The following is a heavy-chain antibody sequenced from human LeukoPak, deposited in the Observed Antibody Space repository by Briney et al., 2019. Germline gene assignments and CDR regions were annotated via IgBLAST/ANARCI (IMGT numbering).Heavy chain of an antibody. CDR1: GFSFSSYE. Sequence: PGGPLRLSCAASGFSFSSYEMNWVRQAPGKGLEWVSYISSTAITIYYAGSVKGRFTISRDNAKNSLYLQMNSLRAEDTAVYYCARGLYTTSSGRVVFFIWGQGTLVTVSS. J-gene: IGHJ4*02. CDR3: ARGLYTTSSGRVVFFI. V-gene: IGHV3-48*03. D-gene: IGHD6-6*01. CDR2: ISSTAITI.